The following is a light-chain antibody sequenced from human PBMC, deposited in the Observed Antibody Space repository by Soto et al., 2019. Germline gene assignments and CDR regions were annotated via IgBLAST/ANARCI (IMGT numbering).Light chain of an antibody. CDR3: HQYGSSPPYT. J-gene: IGKJ2*01. V-gene: IGKV3-20*01. Sequence: EVVLTQSPGTLSLSPGERVTLSCRASQSITNNYLAWYQQRPGQAPRLLIYGSSDRATGIPDRFSGSGSGTHFTLTISRLEPEDCAVYYCHQYGSSPPYTFGQGTKVEI. CDR2: GSS. CDR1: QSITNNY.